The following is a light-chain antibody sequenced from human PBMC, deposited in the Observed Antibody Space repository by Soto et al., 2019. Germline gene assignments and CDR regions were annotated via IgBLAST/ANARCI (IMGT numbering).Light chain of an antibody. V-gene: IGLV7-46*01. J-gene: IGLJ2*01. CDR1: TGAVTSGHY. CDR2: DTS. Sequence: QAVVTQEPSVTVSPGGTVTLTCGSSTGAVTSGHYPYWFQQKPGQAPRTLIYDTSSKHSWTPARFSGSLLGGKAALTLSGAQPEDEADYYCLLSYSGTHVVFGGGTKLIVL. CDR3: LLSYSGTHVV.